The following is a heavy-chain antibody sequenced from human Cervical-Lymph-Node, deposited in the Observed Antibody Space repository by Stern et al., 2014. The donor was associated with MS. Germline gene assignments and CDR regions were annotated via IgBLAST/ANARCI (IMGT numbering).Heavy chain of an antibody. V-gene: IGHV1-69*06. J-gene: IGHJ6*02. CDR1: GGSLSSYG. D-gene: IGHD1-14*01. CDR2: IIAIVGTT. CDR3: ASGLIPRDHYNYYGMDV. Sequence: VQLVQSGAEVKKPGSSVKISCKASGGSLSSYGISWVRQAPGQGLEWMGGIIAIVGTTNDAPKFQGSVSITADTSTDTAYMDLTSLRSEDTAVYYCASGLIPRDHYNYYGMDVWGQGTTVTVSS.